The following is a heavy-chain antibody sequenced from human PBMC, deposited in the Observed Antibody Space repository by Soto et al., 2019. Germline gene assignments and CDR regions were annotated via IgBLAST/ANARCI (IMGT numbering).Heavy chain of an antibody. Sequence: PGGSLRLSCAASGFTFSNYGMNWVRQAPGKGLEWVSYISSGSSTIYYADSVRGRFTISRDNAKNSLYLQMNSLRDEDTAVYYCARGYCSGSSCYSASDYWGQGTQVTVSS. CDR3: ARGYCSGSSCYSASDY. CDR2: ISSGSSTI. J-gene: IGHJ4*02. CDR1: GFTFSNYG. D-gene: IGHD2-15*01. V-gene: IGHV3-48*02.